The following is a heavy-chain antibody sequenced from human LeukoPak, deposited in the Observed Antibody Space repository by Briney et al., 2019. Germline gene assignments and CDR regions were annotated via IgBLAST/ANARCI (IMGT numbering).Heavy chain of an antibody. D-gene: IGHD2-2*03. J-gene: IGHJ5*02. Sequence: SGGSLKLSCAASGFTFSGYAVHWLRQSSGKGLEWVGHIDKKDNLYATAYAESVKGRFTISRDDSRDTAFLHMDSLKTEDTALYCCTMDRGTYNWFDPWGQGTLVTVSS. CDR2: IDKKDNLYAT. CDR1: GFTFSGYA. V-gene: IGHV3-73*01. CDR3: TMDRGTYNWFDP.